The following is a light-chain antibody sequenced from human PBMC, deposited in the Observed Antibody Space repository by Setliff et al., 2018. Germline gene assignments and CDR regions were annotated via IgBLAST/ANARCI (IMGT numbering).Light chain of an antibody. CDR3: SSYISSSTFV. V-gene: IGLV2-14*01. Sequence: QSALTQPASVSGSPGQSITISCTGTSSDVGGYNYVSWYQQHPGKAPKLMIYDVSKRPSGVSNRFSGSKSGNTASLTISGLQAEDEADYYCSSYISSSTFVFGTGTKGTV. CDR1: SSDVGGYNY. J-gene: IGLJ1*01. CDR2: DVS.